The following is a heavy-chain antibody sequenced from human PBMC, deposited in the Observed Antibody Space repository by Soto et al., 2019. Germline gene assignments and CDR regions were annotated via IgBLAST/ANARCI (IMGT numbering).Heavy chain of an antibody. CDR1: GFTFSSYA. CDR2: ISGSGGST. CDR3: AKSTWIRVPGP. D-gene: IGHD5-12*01. V-gene: IGHV3-23*01. Sequence: PGGALRLSFAASGFTFSSYAMSGGRQPPGKGLEWASAISGSGGSTYYADSVKGRFTISRDNSKKTLYLQMNSLRAEDTAVYYCAKSTWIRVPGPSGQGTLVTVSS. J-gene: IGHJ5*02.